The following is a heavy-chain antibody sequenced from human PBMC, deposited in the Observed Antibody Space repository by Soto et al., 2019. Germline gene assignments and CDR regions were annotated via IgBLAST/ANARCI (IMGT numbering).Heavy chain of an antibody. CDR2: IAPGNGNT. J-gene: IGHJ4*02. Sequence: AAVKVSCKASGYTVTDYAIHWVRQAPGQRLEWMGWIAPGNGNTKYSQNFQGRVTITRDTSATTAYMELRSLRSDDTAVYYCARGITMVRGVTGLFDYWGQGTLVTVSS. D-gene: IGHD3-10*01. CDR1: GYTVTDYA. V-gene: IGHV1-3*01. CDR3: ARGITMVRGVTGLFDY.